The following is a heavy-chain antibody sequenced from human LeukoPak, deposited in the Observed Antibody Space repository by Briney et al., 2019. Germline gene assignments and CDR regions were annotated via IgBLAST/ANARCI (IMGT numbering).Heavy chain of an antibody. CDR2: ISSSSSTI. CDR3: ARDPKMGYDSSGYYMLDYFDY. D-gene: IGHD3-22*01. Sequence: QPGGSLRLSCAASGFTFSSYSMNWVRQAPGKGLEWVSYISSSSSTIYYADSVKGRFTISRDNAKNSLYLQMNSLRAEDTAVYYCARDPKMGYDSSGYYMLDYFDYWGQGTLVTVSS. CDR1: GFTFSSYS. V-gene: IGHV3-48*01. J-gene: IGHJ4*02.